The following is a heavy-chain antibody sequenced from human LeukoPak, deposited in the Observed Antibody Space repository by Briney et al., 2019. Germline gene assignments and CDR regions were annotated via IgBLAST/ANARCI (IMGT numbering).Heavy chain of an antibody. D-gene: IGHD1-26*01. V-gene: IGHV1-18*01. CDR3: ARSVRGWELSFDY. J-gene: IGHJ4*02. Sequence: ASVTVSFTASGYTFTSYGISWVRQAPGQGLEWMGWISAYDGNTNYAQKLQGRVTMTTDTSTSTAYMELRSLRSDDTAVYYCARSVRGWELSFDYWGQGTLVTVSS. CDR1: GYTFTSYG. CDR2: ISAYDGNT.